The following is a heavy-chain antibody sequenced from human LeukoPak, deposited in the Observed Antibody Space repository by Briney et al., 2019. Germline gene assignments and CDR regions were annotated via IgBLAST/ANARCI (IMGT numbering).Heavy chain of an antibody. CDR2: ISAYNGNT. CDR3: ARDRAMIVVVRPIED. V-gene: IGHV1-18*01. Sequence: ASVKVSCKASGYTFTSYGISWVRQAPGQGLEWMGWISAYNGNTNYAQKLQGRVTMTTDTSTSTAYMELRSLRSDDTAVYYCARDRAMIVVVRPIEDSGQGTLVTVSS. J-gene: IGHJ4*02. CDR1: GYTFTSYG. D-gene: IGHD3-22*01.